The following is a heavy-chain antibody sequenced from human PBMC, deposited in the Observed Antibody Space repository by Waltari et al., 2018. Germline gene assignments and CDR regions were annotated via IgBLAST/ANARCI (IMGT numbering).Heavy chain of an antibody. V-gene: IGHV4-39*01. CDR1: GGSISRSSYY. CDR3: ARHWKKSGYRFDP. D-gene: IGHD5-12*01. Sequence: GGSISRSSYYWGWIRQSPGKGLEWIGGFYYSGSTYYNPTLKSRVTISGDTSKNQFSLKLSSVTAADTAVYYCARHWKKSGYRFDPWGQGTLVTVSS. CDR2: FYYSGST. J-gene: IGHJ5*02.